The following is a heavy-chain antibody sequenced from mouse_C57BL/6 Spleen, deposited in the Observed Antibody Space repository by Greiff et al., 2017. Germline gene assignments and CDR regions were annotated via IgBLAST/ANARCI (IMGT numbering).Heavy chain of an antibody. CDR2: ILPGSGST. V-gene: IGHV1-9*01. CDR3: AGYGSIYGGFAY. Sequence: QVQLQQSGAELMKPGASVKLSCKATGYTFTGYWIEWVKQRPGHGLEWIGEILPGSGSTNYNEKFQGKATFTADKSSNTAYMQLSSLTTEDSAIYYCAGYGSIYGGFAYWGQGTLVTVSA. J-gene: IGHJ3*01. CDR1: GYTFTGYW. D-gene: IGHD1-1*01.